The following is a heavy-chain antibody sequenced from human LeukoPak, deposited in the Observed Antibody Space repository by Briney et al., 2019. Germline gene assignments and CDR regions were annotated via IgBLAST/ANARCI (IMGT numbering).Heavy chain of an antibody. CDR2: KYYSGDT. Sequence: SETLSLTCTVSGGSINSSDHYWAWIRQPPGKGLEWIGSKYYSGDTYYSPSLKSRVTISVDTSKNQFSLKLSSVTAADTAVYYCAMNQGIDYWGQGTLVTVSS. V-gene: IGHV4-39*07. J-gene: IGHJ4*02. D-gene: IGHD1-14*01. CDR3: AMNQGIDY. CDR1: GGSINSSDHY.